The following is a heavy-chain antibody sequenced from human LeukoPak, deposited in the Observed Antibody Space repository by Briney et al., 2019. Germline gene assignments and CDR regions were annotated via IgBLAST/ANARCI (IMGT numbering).Heavy chain of an antibody. CDR3: ARNHKWWLPDY. J-gene: IGHJ4*02. V-gene: IGHV3-30-3*01. CDR2: ISYDGSNK. CDR1: GLTFSSYA. Sequence: PGGSLRLSCAASGLTFSSYAMHWVRQAPGKGLEWVAVISYDGSNKYYADSVKGRFTISRDNSKNTLYLQMNSLRAEDTAVYYCARNHKWWLPDYWGQGTLVTVSS. D-gene: IGHD2-8*01.